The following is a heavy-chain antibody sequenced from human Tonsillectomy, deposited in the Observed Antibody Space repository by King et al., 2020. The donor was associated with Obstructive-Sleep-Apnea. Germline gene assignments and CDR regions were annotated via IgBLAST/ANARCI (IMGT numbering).Heavy chain of an antibody. Sequence: VTLKESGPALVKPTQTLTPTCSFSGFSLGTNKMRVSWIRQPPGKALEWLARIDWDDDKYCNTSLKTRLTISKATSRNQVVLTMTNMDPVDTATYYCALTLRYFDWLLFVSLYYALDVWGQGTTVTVSS. CDR1: GFSLGTNKMR. J-gene: IGHJ6*02. D-gene: IGHD3-9*01. CDR3: ALTLRYFDWLLFVSLYYALDV. V-gene: IGHV2-70*04. CDR2: IDWDDDK.